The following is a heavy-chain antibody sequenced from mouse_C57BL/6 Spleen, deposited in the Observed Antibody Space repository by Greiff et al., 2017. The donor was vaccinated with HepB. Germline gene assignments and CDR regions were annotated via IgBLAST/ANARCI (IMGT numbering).Heavy chain of an antibody. Sequence: QVQLQQPGAELVRPGSSVKLSCKASGYTFTSYWMDWVKQRPGQGLEWIGNIYPSDSETHYNQKFKDKATLTVDKSSSTAYMQLSSLTSEDSAVYYCAKGGDGSSLFAYWGQGTLVTVSA. CDR1: GYTFTSYW. CDR2: IYPSDSET. V-gene: IGHV1-61*01. J-gene: IGHJ3*01. CDR3: AKGGDGSSLFAY. D-gene: IGHD1-1*01.